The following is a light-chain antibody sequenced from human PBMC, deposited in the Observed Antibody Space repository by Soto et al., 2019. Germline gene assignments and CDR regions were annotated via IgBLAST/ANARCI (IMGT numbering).Light chain of an antibody. CDR2: GAS. V-gene: IGKV3-15*01. CDR1: QSVSSN. Sequence: EIVMTQSPATLSVSPGERATLSCRASQSVSSNLAWYQQKPGQAPRLLMYGASTRATGIPARFSGSGSGTEFTLTISSLQYEDFAVYYCQQYNNWPPWTFGQGTKVDI. CDR3: QQYNNWPPWT. J-gene: IGKJ1*01.